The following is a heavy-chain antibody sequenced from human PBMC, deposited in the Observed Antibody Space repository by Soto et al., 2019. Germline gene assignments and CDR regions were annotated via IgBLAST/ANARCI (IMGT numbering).Heavy chain of an antibody. CDR2: IYPGDSDT. J-gene: IGHJ6*02. CDR1: GYSFTSYW. D-gene: IGHD3-10*01. V-gene: IGHV5-51*01. CDR3: ATKLVGFGELYGMDV. Sequence: PGESLKISCKGSGYSFTSYWIGWVRQMPGKGLEWMGIIYPGDSDTRYSPSFQGQVTISADRSISTAYLQWSSLKASDTAMYYCATKLVGFGELYGMDVWGQGTTVTVSS.